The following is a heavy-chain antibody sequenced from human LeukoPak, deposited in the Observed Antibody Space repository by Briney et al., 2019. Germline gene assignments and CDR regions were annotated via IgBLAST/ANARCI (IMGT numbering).Heavy chain of an antibody. Sequence: PSETLSLTCTVSGGPISSSSYYWGWIRQPPGKGLEWIGSIYYSGSTYYNPSLKSRVTISVDTSKNQFSLKLSSVTAEDTAVYYCARPKSGSYWVGGAFDIWGQGTMVTVSS. CDR3: ARPKSGSYWVGGAFDI. J-gene: IGHJ3*02. CDR1: GGPISSSSYY. D-gene: IGHD1-26*01. CDR2: IYYSGST. V-gene: IGHV4-39*01.